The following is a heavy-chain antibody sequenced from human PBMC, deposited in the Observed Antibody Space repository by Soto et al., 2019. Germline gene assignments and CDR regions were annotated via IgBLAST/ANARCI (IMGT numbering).Heavy chain of an antibody. V-gene: IGHV3-7*01. J-gene: IGHJ4*02. CDR1: EFNVMSYW. CDR3: ARDIGFDYVN. Sequence: GSLRLSCAVSEFNVMSYWMSWVRQAPGKGLEWVASIKEDGSEIYYLQSARGRFTISRDSAGNALHLAMNYLSAEDTGVYFCARDIGFDYVNWGQGTLVTVSS. D-gene: IGHD3-16*01. CDR2: IKEDGSEI.